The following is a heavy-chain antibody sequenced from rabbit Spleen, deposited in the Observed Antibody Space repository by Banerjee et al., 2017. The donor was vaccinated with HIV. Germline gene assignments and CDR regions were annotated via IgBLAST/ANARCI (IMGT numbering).Heavy chain of an antibody. Sequence: QEQLEESGGGLVKPEGSLTLTCKASGFSFSDRDVMCWVRQAPGKGLEWIACIAVGSGGFSYFATWAKGRFTISETSSTTVTLQVTRLTAADTATYFCARDTGSSFSSYGMDLWGQGTLVTVS. V-gene: IGHV1S45*01. D-gene: IGHD8-1*01. J-gene: IGHJ6*01. CDR2: IAVGSGGFS. CDR1: GFSFSDRDV. CDR3: ARDTGSSFSSYGMDL.